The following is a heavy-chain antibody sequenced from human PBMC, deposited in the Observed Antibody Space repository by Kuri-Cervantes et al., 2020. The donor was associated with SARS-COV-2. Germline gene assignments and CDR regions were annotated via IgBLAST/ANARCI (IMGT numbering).Heavy chain of an antibody. CDR3: ARGTGYCGGDCSAFDI. D-gene: IGHD2-21*02. J-gene: IGHJ3*02. Sequence: GSLRLSCAVSGGSISSSNWWSWVRQPPGKGLEWIGEIYHSESTNYNPSLKSRVTISVDKSKDQFSLKLSSVTAADTAVYYCARGTGYCGGDCSAFDIWGQGTMVTVSS. CDR2: IYHSEST. V-gene: IGHV4-4*02. CDR1: GGSISSSNW.